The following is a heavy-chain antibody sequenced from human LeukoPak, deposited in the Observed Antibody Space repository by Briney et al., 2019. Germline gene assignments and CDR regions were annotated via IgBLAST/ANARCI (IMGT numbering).Heavy chain of an antibody. CDR3: ARGGNWNYDY. D-gene: IGHD1-7*01. CDR1: GFTSSSYS. V-gene: IGHV3-21*01. J-gene: IGHJ4*02. CDR2: ISSSSSYI. Sequence: GGSLRLSCAASGFTSSSYSMNWVRQAPGKGLEWVSSISSSSSYIYYADSVKGRFTISRDNAKNSPYLQMNSLRAEDTAVYYCARGGNWNYDYWGQGTLVTVSS.